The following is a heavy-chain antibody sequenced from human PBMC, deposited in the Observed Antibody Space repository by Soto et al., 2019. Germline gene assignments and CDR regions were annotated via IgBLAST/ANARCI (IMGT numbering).Heavy chain of an antibody. CDR1: GFTFSSYT. V-gene: IGHV3-21*01. Sequence: GSLRLSCAASGFTFSSYTMNWVRQAPGKGLQWVSSISSSSTYIYYADSVKGRFTISRDNAKNSLFLQMNSLRAEDTAVYYCASALGLPYYYYGMDVWGQGTTVTVSS. J-gene: IGHJ6*02. CDR2: ISSSSTYI. D-gene: IGHD5-12*01. CDR3: ASALGLPYYYYGMDV.